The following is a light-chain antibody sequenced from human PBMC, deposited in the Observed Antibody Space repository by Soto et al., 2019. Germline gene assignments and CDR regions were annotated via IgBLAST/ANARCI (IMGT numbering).Light chain of an antibody. Sequence: EIVLTQSPGTLSLSPGERATLSCRASQSVSSSYLAWYQQKPGHAPRLLIYGTSSRATAIPARFSGSGSGTDFTLTISRLESEDFAVYYCQQYGGSSWTFGQGTKVEIK. CDR1: QSVSSSY. CDR2: GTS. CDR3: QQYGGSSWT. J-gene: IGKJ1*01. V-gene: IGKV3-20*01.